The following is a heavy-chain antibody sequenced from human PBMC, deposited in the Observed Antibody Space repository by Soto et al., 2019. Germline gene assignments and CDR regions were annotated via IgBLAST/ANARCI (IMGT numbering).Heavy chain of an antibody. CDR1: GYTFTSYD. V-gene: IGHV1-8*01. J-gene: IGHJ4*02. CDR3: ARASGCSGGSCYYLLGY. CDR2: MNPNSGNT. D-gene: IGHD2-15*01. Sequence: ASVKVSCKASGYTFTSYDINWVRQATGQGLEWMGWMNPNSGNTGYAQKFQGRVTTTRNTSISTAYMELSSLRSEDTAVYYCARASGCSGGSCYYLLGYWGQGTLVTVSS.